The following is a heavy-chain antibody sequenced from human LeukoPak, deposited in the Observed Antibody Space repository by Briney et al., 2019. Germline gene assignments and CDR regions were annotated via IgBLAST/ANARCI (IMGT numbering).Heavy chain of an antibody. Sequence: PGGSLRLSCAASGFTVSSNYMSWVRQAPGKGLEWVSVIYSGGSTYYADSVKGRFTISRDNSKNTLYLQMNSLRAEDTAVYYSARSSAYCGGDCYFDYWGQGTLVTVSS. CDR2: IYSGGST. D-gene: IGHD2-21*02. CDR3: ARSSAYCGGDCYFDY. J-gene: IGHJ4*02. CDR1: GFTVSSNY. V-gene: IGHV3-66*01.